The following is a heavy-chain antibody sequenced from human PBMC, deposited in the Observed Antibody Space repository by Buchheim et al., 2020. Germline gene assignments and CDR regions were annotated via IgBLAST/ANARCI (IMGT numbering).Heavy chain of an antibody. CDR2: INHSGST. V-gene: IGHV4-34*01. CDR3: ARGRYLRVFGVVIIGLWFDP. CDR1: GGSFSGYY. D-gene: IGHD3-3*01. J-gene: IGHJ5*02. Sequence: QVQLQQWGAGLLKPSETLSLTCAVYGGSFSGYYWSWIRQPPGKGLEWFGEINHSGSTNYNPSLKSRVTISVDTSKNQFSLKLSSVTAADTAVYYCARGRYLRVFGVVIIGLWFDPWGQGTL.